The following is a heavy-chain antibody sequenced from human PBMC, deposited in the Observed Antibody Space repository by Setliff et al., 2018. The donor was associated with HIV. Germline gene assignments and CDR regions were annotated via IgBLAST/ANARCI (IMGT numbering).Heavy chain of an antibody. CDR1: GFTFGDYA. Sequence: GGSLRLSCTASGFTFGDYAMTWVRQAPGKGLKWVGFIRSKTYVGTTEYAASVKGRFTISRDDSKSIAYLQMNSLKTEDTAVYYCAKGGFLEWSEYYYYYYYMDVWGKGTTVTVSS. J-gene: IGHJ6*03. D-gene: IGHD3-3*01. CDR3: AKGGFLEWSEYYYYYYYMDV. CDR2: IRSKTYVGTT. V-gene: IGHV3-49*04.